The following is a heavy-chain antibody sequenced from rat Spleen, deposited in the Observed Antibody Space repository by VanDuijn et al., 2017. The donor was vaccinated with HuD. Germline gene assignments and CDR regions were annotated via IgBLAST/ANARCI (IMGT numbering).Heavy chain of an antibody. V-gene: IGHV5-19*01. CDR3: ARRHYGYTDYFDY. Sequence: EVQLVESGGGLVQPGRSLKLSCAASGFTFNNYGMHWIRQAPTKGLEWVTSISPTGGSTFYRDSVKGRFTISRDNAKNTLYLQMDSLRSEDTATYYCARRHYGYTDYFDYWGQGVMVTVSS. J-gene: IGHJ2*01. D-gene: IGHD1-9*01. CDR1: GFTFNNYG. CDR2: ISPTGGST.